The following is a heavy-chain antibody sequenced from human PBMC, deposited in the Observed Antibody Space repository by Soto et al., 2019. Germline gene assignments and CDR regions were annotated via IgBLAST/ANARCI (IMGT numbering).Heavy chain of an antibody. CDR2: MNPNSGNT. V-gene: IGHV1-8*01. J-gene: IGHJ5*02. Sequence: ASVKVSCKASGYTFTSYDINWVRQATGQGLEWMGWMNPNSGNTGYAQKFQGRVTMTRNESMSTAYMELSSLRSEDTAVYYCARAVPYYYDSSEKRSNWFDPWGQGTLVTVSS. CDR3: ARAVPYYYDSSEKRSNWFDP. CDR1: GYTFTSYD. D-gene: IGHD3-22*01.